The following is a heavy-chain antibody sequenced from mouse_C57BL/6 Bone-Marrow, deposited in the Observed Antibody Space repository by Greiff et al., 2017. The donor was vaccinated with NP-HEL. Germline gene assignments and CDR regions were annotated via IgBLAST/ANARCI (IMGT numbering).Heavy chain of an antibody. D-gene: IGHD2-4*01. CDR2: INPNNGGT. Sequence: EVQLQQSGPELVKPGASVKISCKASGYTFTDYYMNWVKQSPGKSLEWIGDINPNNGGTSYNQKFKGKATLTVDKSSSTAYMELRSLTSEDSAVYYCARDYYDYDDYAMDYWGQGTSVTVSS. J-gene: IGHJ4*01. CDR1: GYTFTDYY. V-gene: IGHV1-26*01. CDR3: ARDYYDYDDYAMDY.